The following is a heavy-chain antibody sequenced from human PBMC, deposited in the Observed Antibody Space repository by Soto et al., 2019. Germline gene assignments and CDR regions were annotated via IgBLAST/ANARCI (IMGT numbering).Heavy chain of an antibody. V-gene: IGHV3-30*18. CDR2: ISYDGSKK. D-gene: IGHD6-13*01. Sequence: LRLSCAASGFTFSSYGMHWVRQAPGKGLEWVAVISYDGSKKYYADSVKGQFTISRDNSKNTLYLQMNSLRVEDTAVYYCAKGGPFSIAAAGTQWGQGTLVTVSS. J-gene: IGHJ4*02. CDR3: AKGGPFSIAAAGTQ. CDR1: GFTFSSYG.